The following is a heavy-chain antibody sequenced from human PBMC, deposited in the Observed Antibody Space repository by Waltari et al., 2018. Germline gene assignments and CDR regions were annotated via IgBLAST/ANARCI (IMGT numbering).Heavy chain of an antibody. CDR2: INHSGST. V-gene: IGHV4-34*01. J-gene: IGHJ6*03. CDR3: AREGAAAATWYYYYMDV. Sequence: QVQLQQWGAGLLKPSETLSLTCAVYGGSFSGYYWSWIRQTPGKGLEWIGEINHSGSTNYNPSLKSRVTISVDTSKNQFSLKLSSVTAADTAVYYCAREGAAAATWYYYYMDVWGKGTTVTVSS. D-gene: IGHD6-13*01. CDR1: GGSFSGYY.